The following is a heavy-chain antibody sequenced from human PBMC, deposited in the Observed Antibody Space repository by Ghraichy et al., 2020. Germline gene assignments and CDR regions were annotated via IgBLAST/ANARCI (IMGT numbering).Heavy chain of an antibody. CDR2: IYTSGIT. Sequence: SQTLSLTCTVSGGSISSGFYYWRWIRQPAGKGLEWLGRIYTSGITNYNPSLKIRVTISVDRSKNQFSLNLTSVTAADTAVYYCARRGSYSSKSYDDLWGQGTLVTVSS. V-gene: IGHV4-61*02. CDR3: ARRGSYSSKSYDDL. J-gene: IGHJ5*02. CDR1: GGSISSGFYY. D-gene: IGHD4-11*01.